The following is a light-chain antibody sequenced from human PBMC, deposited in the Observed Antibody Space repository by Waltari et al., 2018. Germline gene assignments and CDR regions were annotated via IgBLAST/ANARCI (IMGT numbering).Light chain of an antibody. J-gene: IGLJ1*01. CDR3: SSYTSSSPYV. Sequence: QSALTQPASVSGSPGQSITISCTGISSDVGGYNYVSCHQQYPGKAPKLMIYDVSNRPSGVSNRFSGSKSGNTASLTISGLQAEDEADYYCSSYTSSSPYVFGTGTKVTVL. CDR2: DVS. V-gene: IGLV2-14*03. CDR1: SSDVGGYNY.